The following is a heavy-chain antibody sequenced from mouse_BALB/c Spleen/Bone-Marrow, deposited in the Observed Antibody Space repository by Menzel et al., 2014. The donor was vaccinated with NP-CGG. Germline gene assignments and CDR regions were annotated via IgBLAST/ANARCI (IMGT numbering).Heavy chain of an antibody. V-gene: IGHV1S22*01. CDR1: GYTFTSYW. CDR2: IYPGSGST. D-gene: IGHD1-2*01. Sequence: GSELVRPGASVKLSCKASGYTFTSYWMHWVKQRHGQGLEWIGNIYPGSGSTNYEEKFKSKVTLTVDTSSSTAYIHLSILASEDSAVYYCTRGGTTAFDYWGQGTTLTVSS. J-gene: IGHJ2*01. CDR3: TRGGTTAFDY.